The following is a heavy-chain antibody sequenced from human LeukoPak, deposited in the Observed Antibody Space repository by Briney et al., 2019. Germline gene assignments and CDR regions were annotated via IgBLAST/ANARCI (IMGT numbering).Heavy chain of an antibody. J-gene: IGHJ1*01. Sequence: GGSLRLSCAASGFSFSGYGMHWVRQAPGKGLEWVAFIRYDGSNEYYADSVKGRFTISRDKSKNTLSLQMNSLRAEDTAVYYCARPYTEYSSSSGWYFQHWGQGTLVTVSS. V-gene: IGHV3-30*02. CDR3: ARPYTEYSSSSGWYFQH. CDR1: GFSFSGYG. D-gene: IGHD6-6*01. CDR2: IRYDGSNE.